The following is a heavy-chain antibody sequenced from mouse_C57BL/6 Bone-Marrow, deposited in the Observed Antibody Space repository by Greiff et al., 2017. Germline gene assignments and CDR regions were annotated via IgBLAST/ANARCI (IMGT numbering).Heavy chain of an antibody. Sequence: QVQLQQSGAELMKPGASVKLSCKATGYTFTGYWIEWVKQRPGHGLEWIGEILPGGGSTNYNEKFKGKATLTADTSSNTAYMQLSSLTTEDSAIYYCVPHDYGSSHWFAYWGQGTPVTVSA. V-gene: IGHV1-9*01. CDR3: VPHDYGSSHWFAY. J-gene: IGHJ3*01. D-gene: IGHD1-1*01. CDR2: ILPGGGST. CDR1: GYTFTGYW.